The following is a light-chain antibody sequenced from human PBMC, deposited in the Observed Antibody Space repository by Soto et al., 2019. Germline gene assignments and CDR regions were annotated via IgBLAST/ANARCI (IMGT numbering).Light chain of an antibody. J-gene: IGKJ2*01. V-gene: IGKV3-15*01. CDR1: HPDSSN. CDR3: QQYNNWPYP. Sequence: EIVMTHSPSTLSVSPGERTTLSCRASHPDSSNFAWYRQKPGQAPTLVIYRASTRATVIPARFSGIVSGTEFTLTISSLQFEDFAVYYCQQYNNWPYPCGQGTKLEIK. CDR2: RAS.